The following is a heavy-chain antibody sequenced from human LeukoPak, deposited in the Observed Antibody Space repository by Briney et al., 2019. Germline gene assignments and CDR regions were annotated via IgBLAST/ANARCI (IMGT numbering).Heavy chain of an antibody. CDR2: INHSGST. J-gene: IGHJ4*02. CDR3: ARETTDYYDSSGYYYFDY. Sequence: SETLSLTCAVYGGSFSGYYWSWIRQPPGKGLEWIGEINHSGSTYYNPSLKSRVTISVDRSKNQFSLKLSSVTAADTAVYYCARETTDYYDSSGYYYFDYWGQGTLVTVSS. CDR1: GGSFSGYY. V-gene: IGHV4-34*01. D-gene: IGHD3-22*01.